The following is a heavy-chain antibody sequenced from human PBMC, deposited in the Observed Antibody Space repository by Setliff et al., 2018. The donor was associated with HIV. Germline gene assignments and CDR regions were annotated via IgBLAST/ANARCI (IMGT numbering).Heavy chain of an antibody. J-gene: IGHJ4*01. CDR2: ISYSGST. CDR3: ARTRGYSYGTLAGFDY. V-gene: IGHV4-59*11. Sequence: SETLSLTCTVSGASIRSQYWSWIRKPPGKGLEWIGYISYSGSTNYDPSLESRVAMSVDTSKQQFSLEVSSVTAADTAVYYCARTRGYSYGTLAGFDYWGRGSLVTVSS. D-gene: IGHD5-18*01. CDR1: GASIRSQY.